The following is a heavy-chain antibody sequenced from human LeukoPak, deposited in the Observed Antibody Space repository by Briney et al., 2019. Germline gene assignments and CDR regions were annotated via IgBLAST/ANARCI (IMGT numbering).Heavy chain of an antibody. V-gene: IGHV3-23*01. Sequence: PGGSLRLSCAASGFTFSSYAMSWVRQAPGKGLEWVSAISGSGGSTYYADSVKGRFTISRDNSKNTLYLQMNSLRVEDTAVYYCASYLYWWSDLGYWGQGTLVTVSS. CDR3: ASYLYWWSDLGY. CDR1: GFTFSSYA. D-gene: IGHD2-8*02. J-gene: IGHJ4*02. CDR2: ISGSGGST.